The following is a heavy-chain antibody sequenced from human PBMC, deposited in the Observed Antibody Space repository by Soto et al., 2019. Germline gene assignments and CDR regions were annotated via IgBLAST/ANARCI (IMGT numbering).Heavy chain of an antibody. D-gene: IGHD1-20*01. Sequence: GGSLRLSCAASGLTFSSQGLSWVRQAPGKGLEWVSGISDSGATTYYEDSVKGRFTISRDNSKTSLYLQMNSLRAEDAAMYYCAITPHGINSYFDYWGRGTLVTVSS. J-gene: IGHJ4*02. V-gene: IGHV3-23*01. CDR1: GLTFSSQG. CDR2: ISDSGATT. CDR3: AITPHGINSYFDY.